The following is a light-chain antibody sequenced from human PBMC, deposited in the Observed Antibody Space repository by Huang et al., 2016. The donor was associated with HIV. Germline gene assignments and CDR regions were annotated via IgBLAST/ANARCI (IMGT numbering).Light chain of an antibody. J-gene: IGKJ2*01. CDR2: LGS. V-gene: IGKV2-28*01. CDR1: QSLLHSNGYKY. CDR3: MEALQTPYT. Sequence: VMTQSPLSLPVTPGEPASISCRSSQSLLHSNGYKYLDWYLQNPGQSPQLLIYLGSNRASGVPDRFSGSGSGTDFTLKISRVEAEDVGVYYCMEALQTPYTFGQGTRLEIK.